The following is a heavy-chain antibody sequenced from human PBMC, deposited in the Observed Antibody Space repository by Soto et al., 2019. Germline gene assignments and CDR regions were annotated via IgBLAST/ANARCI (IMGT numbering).Heavy chain of an antibody. CDR1: TGSFSGYS. Sequence: SETLSLTCAVYTGSFSGYSWSWIRQPPGKGLEWIGEINHSGSTNYNPSLKSRVTISVDTSKNQFSLKLSSVTAADTAVYYCARGRRGYSSSWYDYWGQGTLATVSS. V-gene: IGHV4-34*01. CDR2: INHSGST. CDR3: ARGRRGYSSSWYDY. D-gene: IGHD6-13*01. J-gene: IGHJ4*02.